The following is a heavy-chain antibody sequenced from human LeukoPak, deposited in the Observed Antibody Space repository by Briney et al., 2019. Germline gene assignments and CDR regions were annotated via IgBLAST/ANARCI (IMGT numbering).Heavy chain of an antibody. D-gene: IGHD1-26*01. J-gene: IGHJ3*02. CDR1: GGSISSGNYY. V-gene: IGHV4-61*02. CDR3: ARDRGGIVGDTNAFDI. CDR2: LHTSGST. Sequence: SETLSLTCTVSGGSISSGNYYWSWVRQPAGKGLQWIGRLHTSGSTNYNPSLGSRVTISVDTSENQFSLKLRSMTAADTAVYYCARDRGGIVGDTNAFDIWGQVTMVTVSS.